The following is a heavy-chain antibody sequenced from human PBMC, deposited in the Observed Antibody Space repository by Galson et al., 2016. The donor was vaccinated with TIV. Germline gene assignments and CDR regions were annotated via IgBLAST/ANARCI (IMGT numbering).Heavy chain of an antibody. J-gene: IGHJ4*02. CDR1: GFTFSSYA. CDR2: ITGSGAYT. D-gene: IGHD3-3*01. Sequence: SLRLSCAASGFTFSSYAMTWVRQAPGKGLEWVSGITGSGAYTYYGDSVKGRFTISRDNPKNTLYLQMNGLRAEDTAVYYCAKVRDLSGYSIVSFDHWGQGILVTVSS. CDR3: AKVRDLSGYSIVSFDH. V-gene: IGHV3-23*01.